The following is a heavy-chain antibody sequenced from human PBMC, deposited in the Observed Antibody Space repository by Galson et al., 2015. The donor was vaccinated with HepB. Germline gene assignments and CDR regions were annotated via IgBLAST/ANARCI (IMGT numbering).Heavy chain of an antibody. D-gene: IGHD6-19*01. Sequence: SLRLSCAASGFTFSSYGMHWVRQAPGKGLEWVAVISYDGSNKYYADSVKGRFTISRDNSKNTLYLQMNSLGAEDTAVYYCAKIIGMAHSSGWPRTDYWGQGTLVTVSS. CDR3: AKIIGMAHSSGWPRTDY. V-gene: IGHV3-30*18. J-gene: IGHJ4*02. CDR2: ISYDGSNK. CDR1: GFTFSSYG.